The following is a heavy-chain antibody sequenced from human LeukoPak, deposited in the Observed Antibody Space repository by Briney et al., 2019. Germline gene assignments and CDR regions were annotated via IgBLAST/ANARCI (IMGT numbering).Heavy chain of an antibody. CDR3: ARGGQLVDSFHAFDI. V-gene: IGHV4-34*01. CDR2: INHSGST. CDR1: SGSFSGYY. Sequence: PSETLSLTCAVYSGSFSGYYWSWIRQPPGKGLEWIGEINHSGSTNYNPSLKSRVTISVDASKNQFSLKLSSVTAADTAVYYCARGGQLVDSFHAFDIWGQGTMVTVSS. J-gene: IGHJ3*02. D-gene: IGHD6-6*01.